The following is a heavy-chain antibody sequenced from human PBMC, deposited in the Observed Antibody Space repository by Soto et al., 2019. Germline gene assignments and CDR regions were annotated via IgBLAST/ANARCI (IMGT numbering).Heavy chain of an antibody. V-gene: IGHV1-18*01. D-gene: IGHD1-26*01. CDR2: ISAYNGNT. J-gene: IGHJ4*02. Sequence: QVQLVQSGAEVKKPGASVKVSCKASGYTFTSYGISWVRQAPGQGLEWMGWISAYNGNTNYAQKLQGRVTMATDTSTSTACMELRSLRSDDTAVYYCARWGPYSGSYRQGDYWGQGTLVTVSS. CDR1: GYTFTSYG. CDR3: ARWGPYSGSYRQGDY.